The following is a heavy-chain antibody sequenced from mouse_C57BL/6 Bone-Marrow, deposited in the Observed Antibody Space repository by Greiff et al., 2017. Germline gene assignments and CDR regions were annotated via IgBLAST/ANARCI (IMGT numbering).Heavy chain of an antibody. CDR1: GFTFSSYG. CDR2: ISSGGSYT. Sequence: EVNVVESGGDLVKPGGSLKLSCAASGFTFSSYGMSWVRQTPDKRLEWVATISSGGSYTYYPDSVKGRFTISRDNAKNTLYLQMSSLKSEDTAMYYCARQIYYDYDGFYYAMDYWGQGTSVTVSS. J-gene: IGHJ4*01. D-gene: IGHD2-4*01. CDR3: ARQIYYDYDGFYYAMDY. V-gene: IGHV5-6*01.